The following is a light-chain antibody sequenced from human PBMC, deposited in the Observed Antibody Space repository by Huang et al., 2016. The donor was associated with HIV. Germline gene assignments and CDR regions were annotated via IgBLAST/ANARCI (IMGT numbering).Light chain of an antibody. Sequence: ELVMTLSPATLSVSPGERATLSCRASQSFSSKLAWYQQKPGQTPRLLIYDASTRATGIPARFSGSGSGTEFTLTISSLQSEDFAVYYCQQYSSWPSTFGQGTKVEIK. CDR3: QQYSSWPST. V-gene: IGKV3-15*01. CDR2: DAS. CDR1: QSFSSK. J-gene: IGKJ1*01.